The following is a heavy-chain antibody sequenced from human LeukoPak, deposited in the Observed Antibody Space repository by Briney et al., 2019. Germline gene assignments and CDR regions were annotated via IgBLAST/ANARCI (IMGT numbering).Heavy chain of an antibody. D-gene: IGHD4-11*01. J-gene: IGHJ3*02. V-gene: IGHV3-21*01. CDR3: ARDWYNNSDAFDI. CDR1: GFTFSSYS. CDR2: ISSSSSYI. Sequence: PGGSLRLSCAASGFTFSSYSMNWVRQAPGKGLEWVSSISSSSSYIYYAGSVKGRFTISRDNAKNSLYLQIHSLRAEDTAVYYCARDWYNNSDAFDIWGQGTMVTVSS.